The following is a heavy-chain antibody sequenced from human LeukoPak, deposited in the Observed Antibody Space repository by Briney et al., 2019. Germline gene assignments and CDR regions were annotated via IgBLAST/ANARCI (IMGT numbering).Heavy chain of an antibody. J-gene: IGHJ4*02. Sequence: PGGSLRLSCAASGFTFDDYAMHWVRQAPGKGLEWVSGISWNSGSIGYADSVKGRFTISRDNAKNSLYLQMNSLRAEDTAVYYCARAPYYDSSGYYYDQAAIDYWGQGTLVTVSS. V-gene: IGHV3-9*01. CDR1: GFTFDDYA. D-gene: IGHD3-22*01. CDR2: ISWNSGSI. CDR3: ARAPYYDSSGYYYDQAAIDY.